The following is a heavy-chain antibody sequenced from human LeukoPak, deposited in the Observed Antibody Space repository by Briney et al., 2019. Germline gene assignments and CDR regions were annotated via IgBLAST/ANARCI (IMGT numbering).Heavy chain of an antibody. Sequence: GGSLRLSCAASGFTFTSYGMHWVRQAPGKGLDWVALIWDDGNNKYYADSVKGRFTISRDNSKNTLYLQMNSLRAEDTAVYYCARDNGEWRLNWFDHWGQGTLVTVSS. J-gene: IGHJ5*02. D-gene: IGHD2-8*01. CDR1: GFTFTSYG. CDR2: IWDDGNNK. V-gene: IGHV3-33*01. CDR3: ARDNGEWRLNWFDH.